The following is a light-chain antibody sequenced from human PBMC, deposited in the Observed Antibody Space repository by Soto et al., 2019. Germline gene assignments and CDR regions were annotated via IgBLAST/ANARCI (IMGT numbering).Light chain of an antibody. Sequence: EIVMTQSPATLSVSPGERATLSCRASQSVSNNLVWYQQKPGRAPRLLIYGASTRATGIPARFSGSGSGTEFTLTISSLQSEDFAIYYCQQYNNWPRTFGQGTKVEIK. CDR2: GAS. V-gene: IGKV3-15*01. CDR3: QQYNNWPRT. CDR1: QSVSNN. J-gene: IGKJ1*01.